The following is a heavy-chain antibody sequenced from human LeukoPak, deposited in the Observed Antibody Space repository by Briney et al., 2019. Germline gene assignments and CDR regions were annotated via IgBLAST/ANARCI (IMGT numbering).Heavy chain of an antibody. Sequence: PGGSLRLSCVASAFNFSDFSMNWVRQAPGKGLEWVSSISSSGTYKYYADSLEGRITISRDNGKNSLFLQVNSPRAEDTAVYYCARDYSSGWYHFDYWGQGILVTVSS. CDR2: ISSSGTYK. CDR1: AFNFSDFS. J-gene: IGHJ4*02. D-gene: IGHD6-19*01. CDR3: ARDYSSGWYHFDY. V-gene: IGHV3-21*01.